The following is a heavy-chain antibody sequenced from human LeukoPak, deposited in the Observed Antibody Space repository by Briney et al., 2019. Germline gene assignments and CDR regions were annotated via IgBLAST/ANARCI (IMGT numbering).Heavy chain of an antibody. J-gene: IGHJ4*02. CDR3: AREVSTYYDILTGYYTPFSFDY. CDR2: ISSSSSYI. V-gene: IGHV3-21*01. D-gene: IGHD3-9*01. CDR1: GFTFSSYS. Sequence: GGSLRLSCAASGFTFSSYSMNWVRQAPGKGLEWVSSISSSSSYIYYADSVKGRFTVPRDNAKNSLYLQMNSLRAEDTAVYYCAREVSTYYDILTGYYTPFSFDYWGQGTLVTVSS.